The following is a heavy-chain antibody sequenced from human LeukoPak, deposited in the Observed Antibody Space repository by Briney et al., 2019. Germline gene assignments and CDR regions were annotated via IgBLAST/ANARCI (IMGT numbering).Heavy chain of an antibody. D-gene: IGHD1-26*01. Sequence: SVKVSCKASGGTFSSYAISWVRQAPGQGLEWMGGIIPIFGTANYAQKFQGRVTITADESTSTAHMELSSLRSEDTAVYYCAREEWGPIEYYYYGMDVWGQGTTVTVSS. J-gene: IGHJ6*02. CDR3: AREEWGPIEYYYYGMDV. V-gene: IGHV1-69*13. CDR1: GGTFSSYA. CDR2: IIPIFGTA.